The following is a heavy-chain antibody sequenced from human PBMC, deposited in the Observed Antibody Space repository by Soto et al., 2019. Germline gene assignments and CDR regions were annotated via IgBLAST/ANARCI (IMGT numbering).Heavy chain of an antibody. CDR2: INPNSGGT. V-gene: IGHV1-2*02. CDR1: GYTFTGYY. J-gene: IGHJ4*02. CDR3: ARVRSTYDSSGYYPY. D-gene: IGHD3-22*01. Sequence: ASVKVSCKASGYTFTGYYMHWVRQAPGQGLEWMGWINPNSGGTNYAQKFQGRVTMTRDTSISTAYMELSRPRSDDTAVYYCARVRSTYDSSGYYPYWGQGTLVTVSS.